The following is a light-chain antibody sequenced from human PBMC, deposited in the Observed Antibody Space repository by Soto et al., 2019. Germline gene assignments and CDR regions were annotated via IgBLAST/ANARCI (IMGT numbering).Light chain of an antibody. CDR1: SSNIGAGYD. Sequence: QSVLTQPPSVSGAPGQRVTISCTESSSNIGAGYDVHWYQQLPGTAPKLLIYGNSNRPSGVPDRFSGSKSGTSASLAITGLQAEDEADYYCQSYDSSLSVFGGGTKVTVL. CDR3: QSYDSSLSV. V-gene: IGLV1-40*01. CDR2: GNS. J-gene: IGLJ2*01.